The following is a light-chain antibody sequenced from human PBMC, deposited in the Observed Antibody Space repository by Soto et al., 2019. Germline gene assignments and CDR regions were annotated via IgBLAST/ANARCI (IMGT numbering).Light chain of an antibody. CDR1: SSNIGAGYD. Sequence: QSVLTQPPSVSGAPWQRVTISCTGSSSNIGAGYDVHWYQQLPGTAPKLLIYGNSNRPSGVPDRFSGSKSGTSASLAITGLQAEDEADYYCQSYDSSLSFYVFGTGTKVTVL. V-gene: IGLV1-40*01. CDR3: QSYDSSLSFYV. J-gene: IGLJ1*01. CDR2: GNS.